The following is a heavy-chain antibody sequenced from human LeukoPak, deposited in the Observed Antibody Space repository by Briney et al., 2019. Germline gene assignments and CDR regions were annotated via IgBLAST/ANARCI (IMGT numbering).Heavy chain of an antibody. J-gene: IGHJ4*02. Sequence: GGSLRLSCAASGFTFSSYWMSWVRQAPGKGLEWVANIKQDGSEKYYVDSVKGRFTISRDNAKNSLYLQMNSLRAEDTAVYYCARGVGPYYDFWSGYYYFDYWGQGTLVTVSS. CDR3: ARGVGPYYDFWSGYYYFDY. D-gene: IGHD3-3*01. CDR2: IKQDGSEK. CDR1: GFTFSSYW. V-gene: IGHV3-7*01.